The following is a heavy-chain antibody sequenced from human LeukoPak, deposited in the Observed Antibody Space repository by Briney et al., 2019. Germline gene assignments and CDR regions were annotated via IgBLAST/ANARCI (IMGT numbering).Heavy chain of an antibody. Sequence: SETLSLTCTVSGGSISSYYWSWIRQPPGKGLEWIGYIYYSGSTNYNPSLKSRVTISVDTSKNQFSLKLSSVTAADTAVYYCARKGSGSYYTNDAFDIWGQGTMVTVSS. CDR3: ARKGSGSYYTNDAFDI. J-gene: IGHJ3*02. V-gene: IGHV4-59*01. D-gene: IGHD3-10*01. CDR1: GGSISSYY. CDR2: IYYSGST.